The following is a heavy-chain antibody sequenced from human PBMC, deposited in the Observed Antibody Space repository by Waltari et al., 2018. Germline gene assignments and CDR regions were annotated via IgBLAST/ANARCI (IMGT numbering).Heavy chain of an antibody. J-gene: IGHJ1*01. D-gene: IGHD1-26*01. CDR3: AKDKGRVWAGYFQH. CDR2: ISWNSGSI. CDR1: GFTFDDYA. Sequence: EVQLVESGGGFVQPGRSLRLSCAASGFTFDDYAMHWVRQAPGKGLEWVSGISWNSGSIGYAHSVKGRFTISRDNAKNSLYLQMNSLRAEDTALYYCAKDKGRVWAGYFQHWGQGTLVTVSS. V-gene: IGHV3-9*01.